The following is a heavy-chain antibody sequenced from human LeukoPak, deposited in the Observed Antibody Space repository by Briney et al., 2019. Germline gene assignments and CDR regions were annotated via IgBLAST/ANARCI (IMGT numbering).Heavy chain of an antibody. CDR3: AKSIGSTSGYYDY. J-gene: IGHJ4*02. Sequence: GGSLRLSCAASGFTFSSCVMSWVRQAPGKGLEWVSVISGSGVSTSYADSVKGRFTISRDNSKHTMYLQMNSLRAEDTAVYYCAKSIGSTSGYYDYWGQGTLVTVSS. D-gene: IGHD3-22*01. CDR2: ISGSGVST. V-gene: IGHV3-23*01. CDR1: GFTFSSCV.